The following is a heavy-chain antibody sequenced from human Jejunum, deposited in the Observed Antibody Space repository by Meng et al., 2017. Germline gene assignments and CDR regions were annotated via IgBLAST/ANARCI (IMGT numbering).Heavy chain of an antibody. V-gene: IGHV1-18*01. Sequence: ASVKVSCKASGYTFTKYAINWVRQAPGQGLEWMGWISAYNGNTNYAQNFQGRVTMTTDTSTTTAYMELRNLRSDDTAIYYCARAPHEMPEVYSGYDYWHYWGQGTLVTVSS. D-gene: IGHD5-12*01. J-gene: IGHJ4*02. CDR2: ISAYNGNT. CDR1: GYTFTKYA. CDR3: ARAPHEMPEVYSGYDYWHY.